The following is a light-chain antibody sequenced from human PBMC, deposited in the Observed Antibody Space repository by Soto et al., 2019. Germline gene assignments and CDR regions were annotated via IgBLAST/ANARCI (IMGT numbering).Light chain of an antibody. CDR3: QQCDDLPLT. Sequence: DIQMTQSPSSLSASVGDRVTITCQASQDISNYLNWYQQKPGKAPMLLISDASNWETGVPSRFSGSGSGTDFTFTISSLHPEDIAIYFCQQCDDLPLTFGGGTKVEL. J-gene: IGKJ4*01. CDR2: DAS. V-gene: IGKV1-33*01. CDR1: QDISNY.